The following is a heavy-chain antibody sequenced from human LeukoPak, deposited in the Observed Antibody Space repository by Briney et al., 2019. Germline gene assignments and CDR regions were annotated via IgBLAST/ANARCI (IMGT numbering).Heavy chain of an antibody. D-gene: IGHD4-11*01. J-gene: IGHJ5*02. CDR3: ARGMTTHNWFDP. CDR1: GGSFSGYY. CDR2: INHSGST. Sequence: PSETLSLTCAVYGGSFSGYYWSWIRQPPGKRLEWIGEINHSGSTNYNPSLKSRVTISVDTSKNQFSLKLSSVTAAETAVYYCARGMTTHNWFDPWGQGTLVTVSS. V-gene: IGHV4-34*01.